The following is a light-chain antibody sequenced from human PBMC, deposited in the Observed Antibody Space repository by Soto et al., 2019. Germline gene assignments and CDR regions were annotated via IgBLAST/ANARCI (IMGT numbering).Light chain of an antibody. V-gene: IGKV3-20*01. CDR3: QQYVGLPPT. Sequence: EIVLTQSPDTLSLSPGETATLSCWASQSVSSSHIAWYQQKPGQSPRLLIDGASSRASGIPDRFSGSGSGTDFTLTISRLEPEDFAVSYCQQYVGLPPTFGQGTKVDIK. CDR1: QSVSSSH. J-gene: IGKJ1*01. CDR2: GAS.